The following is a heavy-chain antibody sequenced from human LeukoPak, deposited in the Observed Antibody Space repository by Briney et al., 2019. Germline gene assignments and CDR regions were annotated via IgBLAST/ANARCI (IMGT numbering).Heavy chain of an antibody. V-gene: IGHV4-34*01. Sequence: SETLSLTCAVYGGSFSDCYWSWIRQPPGRGLEWIGEINHSGSTNYNPSLKSRVTISVDTSKNQYSLKLSSVTAADTAVYYCARVNIAARPAEKKSRHRLGIHGFDYWGQGTLVTVSS. CDR3: ARVNIAARPAEKKSRHRLGIHGFDY. D-gene: IGHD6-6*01. J-gene: IGHJ4*02. CDR2: INHSGST. CDR1: GGSFSDCY.